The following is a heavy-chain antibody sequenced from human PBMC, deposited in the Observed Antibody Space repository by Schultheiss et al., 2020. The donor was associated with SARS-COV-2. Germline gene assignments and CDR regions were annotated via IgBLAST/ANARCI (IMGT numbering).Heavy chain of an antibody. D-gene: IGHD3-3*01. CDR1: GFTFSDYY. CDR2: ISGSGGST. Sequence: GGSLRLSCAASGFTFSDYYMSWIRQAPGKGLEWVSAISGSGGSTYYADSVKGRFTISRDNSKNTLYLQMNSLRAEDTAVYYCARSSVLRFLEGPGFDPWGQGTLVTVSS. CDR3: ARSSVLRFLEGPGFDP. V-gene: IGHV3-23*01. J-gene: IGHJ5*02.